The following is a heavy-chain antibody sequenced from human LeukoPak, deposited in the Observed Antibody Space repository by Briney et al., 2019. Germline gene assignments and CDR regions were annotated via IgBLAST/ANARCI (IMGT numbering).Heavy chain of an antibody. CDR2: IKSKTDGGTT. Sequence: GSLRLSCAASGFTFSNAWMTWVRQAPGNGLEWVGRIKSKTDGGTTYYAAPVKGRFTISRDDSKNTLYLHMNSLKPEDTAVYYRTTANDGLWGRGTVVTVSS. V-gene: IGHV3-15*01. D-gene: IGHD1-1*01. CDR1: GFTFSNAW. CDR3: TTANDGL. J-gene: IGHJ2*01.